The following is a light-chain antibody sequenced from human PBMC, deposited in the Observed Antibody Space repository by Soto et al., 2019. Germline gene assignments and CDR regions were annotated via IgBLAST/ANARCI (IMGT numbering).Light chain of an antibody. V-gene: IGLV2-18*02. CDR1: SSDVGSYNR. J-gene: IGLJ2*01. Sequence: QSALTQPPSVSGSPGQSVTISCTGTSSDVGSYNRVSWYQQPPGTAPKLLIYDVSNRPSGVPDRFSGSKSGNTASLTISGPQASDAADYYCSSYTRTITVFGGGTKLTVL. CDR3: SSYTRTITV. CDR2: DVS.